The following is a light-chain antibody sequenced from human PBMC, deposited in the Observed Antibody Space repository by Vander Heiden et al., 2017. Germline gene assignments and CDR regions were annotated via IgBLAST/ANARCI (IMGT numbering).Light chain of an antibody. CDR1: NIGSKS. CDR2: DGS. Sequence: YVLTQPPSLSVAPGQTARSTCGGNNIGSKSVHWYQQKPGQAAVLVVYDGSDRPSGIPERFSGSNSGNTATLTISRVEAGDEADYYCQVWDSSSDPSYVFGAGTKVTVL. CDR3: QVWDSSSDPSYV. J-gene: IGLJ1*01. V-gene: IGLV3-21*02.